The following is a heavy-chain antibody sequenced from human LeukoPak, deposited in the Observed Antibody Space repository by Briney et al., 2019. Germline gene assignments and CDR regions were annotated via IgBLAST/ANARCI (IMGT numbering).Heavy chain of an antibody. CDR1: GYTFTSYG. V-gene: IGHV1-18*01. J-gene: IGHJ4*02. CDR2: ISAYNGNT. D-gene: IGHD3-10*01. Sequence: ASVKVSCKAPGYTFTSYGISWVRQAPGQGLEWMGWISAYNGNTNYAQKLQGRVTMTTDTSTSTAYMELRSLRSDDTAVYYCARSRGVTLWDHFDYWGQGTLVTVSS. CDR3: ARSRGVTLWDHFDY.